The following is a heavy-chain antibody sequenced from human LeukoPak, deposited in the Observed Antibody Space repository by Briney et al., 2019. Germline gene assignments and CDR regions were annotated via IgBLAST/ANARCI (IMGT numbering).Heavy chain of an antibody. CDR2: IYTSGYT. CDR1: GDSISNYY. J-gene: IGHJ6*02. V-gene: IGHV4-4*07. D-gene: IGHD3-10*02. CDR3: ARKSQTMSAARGMDV. Sequence: SETLSLTCTVSGDSISNYYWNWVRQPAGKGLEWIGHIYTSGYTNYNPSLKSRVTVSVDTSKNQFSLKLTSVTAADAAVYYWARKSQTMSAARGMDVWGQGTTVTVSS.